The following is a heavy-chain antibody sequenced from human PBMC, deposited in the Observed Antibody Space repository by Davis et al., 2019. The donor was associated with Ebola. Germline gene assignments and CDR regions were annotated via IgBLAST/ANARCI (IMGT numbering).Heavy chain of an antibody. CDR3: ARHRYSSSWYVRGHFDY. V-gene: IGHV4-39*01. D-gene: IGHD6-13*01. Sequence: SETLSLTCTVSGDSTSTSRYYWGRIRQPPAKGLEWLGSIYYSGTTYYNPSLKSRVTISVDTSKNQFSLKLSSVTAADTAVYYCARHRYSSSWYVRGHFDYWGQGTLVTVSS. CDR2: IYYSGTT. J-gene: IGHJ4*02. CDR1: GDSTSTSRYY.